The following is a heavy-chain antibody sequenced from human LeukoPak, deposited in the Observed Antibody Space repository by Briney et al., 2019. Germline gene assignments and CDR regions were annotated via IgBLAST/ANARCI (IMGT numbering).Heavy chain of an antibody. V-gene: IGHV3-30*02. J-gene: IGHJ4*02. Sequence: PGGSLRLSCAASGFTFSSYAMSWVRQAPGKGLEWVAFIRYDGSNKYYADSVKGRFTISRDNSKNTLYLQMNSLRAEDTAVYYCAKDLWSIAAYGQFFDYWGQGTLVTVSS. D-gene: IGHD6-6*01. CDR3: AKDLWSIAAYGQFFDY. CDR2: IRYDGSNK. CDR1: GFTFSSYA.